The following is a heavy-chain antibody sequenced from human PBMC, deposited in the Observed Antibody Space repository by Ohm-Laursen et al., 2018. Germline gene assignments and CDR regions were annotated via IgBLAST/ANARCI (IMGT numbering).Heavy chain of an antibody. D-gene: IGHD2-2*01. CDR2: ISSSGSTI. J-gene: IGHJ5*02. CDR1: GFTFSDYY. CDR3: ARRYCSNTSCYRYWFDP. V-gene: IGHV3-11*01. Sequence: GSLRLSCSASGFTFSDYYMSWIRQAPGKGLEWVSYISSSGSTIYYADSVKGRFTISRDNAKNSLYLQMNSLRAEDTAVYYCARRYCSNTSCYRYWFDPWGQGTLVTVSS.